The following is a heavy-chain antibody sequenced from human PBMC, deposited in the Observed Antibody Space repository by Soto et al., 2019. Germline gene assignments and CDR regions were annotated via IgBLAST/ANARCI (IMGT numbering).Heavy chain of an antibody. CDR1: GFTFSNAW. CDR3: TTDKGTTGTYYYYYGMDV. CDR2: IKSKTDGGTT. V-gene: IGHV3-15*07. D-gene: IGHD1-1*01. Sequence: GGSLRLSCAASGFTFSNAWMNWVRQAPGKGLEWVGRIKSKTDGGTTDYAAPVKGRFTISRDDSKNTLYLQMNSLKTEDTAVYYCTTDKGTTGTYYYYYGMDVWGQGTTVTVSS. J-gene: IGHJ6*02.